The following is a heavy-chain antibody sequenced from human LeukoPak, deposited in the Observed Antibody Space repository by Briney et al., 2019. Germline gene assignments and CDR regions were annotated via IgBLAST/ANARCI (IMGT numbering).Heavy chain of an antibody. CDR2: INPGNDNR. CDR3: ARVTGTYCDY. D-gene: IGHD3-9*01. J-gene: IGHJ4*02. CDR1: GYTFFEYA. Sequence: ASVKVSCKISGYTFFEYAIHWVRQAPGQRLEWMGWINPGNDNRKYSQNFQGRVTITRDTSASTVYMDLSSLRSEDTAVYYCARVTGTYCDYWGQGTLVTVSS. V-gene: IGHV1-3*01.